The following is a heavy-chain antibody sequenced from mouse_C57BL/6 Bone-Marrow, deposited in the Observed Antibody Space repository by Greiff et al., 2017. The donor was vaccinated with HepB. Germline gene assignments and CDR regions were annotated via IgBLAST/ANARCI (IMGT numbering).Heavy chain of an antibody. CDR2: ISYSGST. D-gene: IGHD1-1*01. J-gene: IGHJ4*01. CDR1: GYSITSGYD. V-gene: IGHV3-1*01. Sequence: VQLKESGPGMVKPSQSLSLTCTVTGYSITSGYDWHWIRHFPGNKLEWMGYISYSGSTNYNPSLKSRISITHDTSKNHFFLKLNSVTTADTATYYCASPFYYGSSYDAMDYWGQGTSVTVSS. CDR3: ASPFYYGSSYDAMDY.